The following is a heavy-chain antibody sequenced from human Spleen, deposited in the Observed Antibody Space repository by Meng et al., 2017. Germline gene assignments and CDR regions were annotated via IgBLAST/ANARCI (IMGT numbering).Heavy chain of an antibody. Sequence: GESLKISCAVSGFTFSSYWMSWVRQAPGKGLEWVANIKQDGSDKYYVDSVKGRFTISRDNAMNSLYLQMNSLRAEDTALYYCAKDIGHGYGGIDYWGQGTLVTVSS. V-gene: IGHV3-7*03. J-gene: IGHJ4*02. D-gene: IGHD4-23*01. CDR2: IKQDGSDK. CDR1: GFTFSSYW. CDR3: AKDIGHGYGGIDY.